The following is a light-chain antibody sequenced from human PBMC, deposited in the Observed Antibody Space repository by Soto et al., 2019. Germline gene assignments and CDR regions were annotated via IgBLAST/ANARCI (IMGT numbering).Light chain of an antibody. CDR1: QDISNH. J-gene: IGKJ5*01. V-gene: IGKV1-33*01. Sequence: DIPMTQSPSSLSASVGDRVTITCPSSQDISNHLNWYQQKPGKAPKLLIYDASNLETGVPSRFSGSGSGTDFTVTISSLQPEDFATYSCQQYYNLPITFGQGTRLEIK. CDR2: DAS. CDR3: QQYYNLPIT.